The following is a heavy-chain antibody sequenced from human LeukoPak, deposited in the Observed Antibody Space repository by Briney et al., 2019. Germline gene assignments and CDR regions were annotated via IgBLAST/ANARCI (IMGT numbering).Heavy chain of an antibody. CDR1: GFTFSSYW. CDR2: IKQDGSEK. D-gene: IGHD2/OR15-2a*01. J-gene: IGHJ4*02. V-gene: IGHV3-7*01. Sequence: GGSLRLSCAASGFTFSSYWMTWVRQAPGKGLEWVANIKQDGSEKYYVDFVKGRFTISRDNAKNSLWLQMNSLRAEDTAIYYCASGIGFLFDQLGQGTLVTVSS. CDR3: ASGIGFLFDQ.